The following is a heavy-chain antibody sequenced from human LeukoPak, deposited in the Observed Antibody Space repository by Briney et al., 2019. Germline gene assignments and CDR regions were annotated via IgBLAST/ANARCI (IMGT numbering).Heavy chain of an antibody. CDR2: ISNNAVST. D-gene: IGHD4-17*01. CDR3: AKVLQLYGDFDY. J-gene: IGHJ4*02. CDR1: GSTFKNYA. V-gene: IGHV3-23*01. Sequence: GGTLRLSCAASGSTFKNYAMSWVRQAPGKGLEWISAISNNAVSTYYADSVKGRFTISRDNSKNTLYLQMNRLRAEDTAVYYCAKVLQLYGDFDYWGQGTLVTVSS.